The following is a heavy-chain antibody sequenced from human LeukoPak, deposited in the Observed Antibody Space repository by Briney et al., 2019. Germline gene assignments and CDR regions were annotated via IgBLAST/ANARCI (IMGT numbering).Heavy chain of an antibody. J-gene: IGHJ4*02. CDR3: AKVRSKDFWSGSLYY. CDR2: ISGSGGST. D-gene: IGHD3-3*01. Sequence: QPGGSLRLSCAASGFTFSSYAMSWVRQAPGKGLEWVSAISGSGGSTYYADSVKGRFTISRDNSKNTLYLQMNSLRAEDRAVYYCAKVRSKDFWSGSLYYWGQGTLVTVSS. CDR1: GFTFSSYA. V-gene: IGHV3-23*01.